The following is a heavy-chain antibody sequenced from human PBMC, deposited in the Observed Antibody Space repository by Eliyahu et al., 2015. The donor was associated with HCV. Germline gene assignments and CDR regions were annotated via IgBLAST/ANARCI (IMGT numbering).Heavy chain of an antibody. Sequence: QVQLXESGPGLVXPSETLSLTXXVSGGSXTTYXWSWIRQPPGKGLEWIGYIHYSGSTNSNPSLKSRVTISVDTSKXQFSLNLTSVTAADTAMYYCASGGGGIAVTGTGGWFDPWGQGTLVTVSP. J-gene: IGHJ5*02. CDR1: GGSXTTYX. D-gene: IGHD6-19*01. CDR2: IHYSGST. V-gene: IGHV4-59*01. CDR3: ASGGGGIAVTGTGGWFDP.